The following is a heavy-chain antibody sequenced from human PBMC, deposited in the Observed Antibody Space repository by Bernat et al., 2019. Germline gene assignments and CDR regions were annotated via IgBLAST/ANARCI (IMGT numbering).Heavy chain of an antibody. D-gene: IGHD1-26*01. CDR2: INPNSGGT. J-gene: IGHJ1*01. CDR3: ASGVFRVMGGSYYPDYFQH. CDR1: GYTFTGYY. V-gene: IGHV1-2*04. Sequence: QVQLVQSGAEVKKPGASVKVSCKASGYTFTGYYMHWVRQAPGQGLEWMGWINPNSGGTNYAQKFQGWVTMTRDTSISTAYMELGRLRSADTAVYYCASGVFRVMGGSYYPDYFQHWGQGTLVTVSS.